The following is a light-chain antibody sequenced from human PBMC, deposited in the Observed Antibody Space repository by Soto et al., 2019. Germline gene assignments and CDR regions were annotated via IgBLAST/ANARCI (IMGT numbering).Light chain of an antibody. CDR2: AAS. CDR3: QQYDASPLT. J-gene: IGKJ3*01. CDR1: QTLSTNS. V-gene: IGKV3-20*01. Sequence: EIGLTQSPGTLSLSPGERATLSCRASQTLSTNSLAWYQQRPGQTPRLLIYAASTRDTDIPDRFNGSGSGTDFALTINRLEPEDFAVYYCQQYDASPLTFGPGTTVDVK.